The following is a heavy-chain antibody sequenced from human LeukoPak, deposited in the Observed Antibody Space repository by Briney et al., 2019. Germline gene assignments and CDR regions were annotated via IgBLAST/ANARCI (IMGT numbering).Heavy chain of an antibody. CDR2: IWYDGSNT. Sequence: GGSLRLSCAASGFTFSSYGMHWVRQAPGKGLEWMALIWYDGSNTYYADSMKGRFSISRDNSKNTLYLQMNSLRAEDTAVYYCARDNLADYYFDYWGQGTLVTVSS. V-gene: IGHV3-33*01. J-gene: IGHJ4*02. D-gene: IGHD1-14*01. CDR1: GFTFSSYG. CDR3: ARDNLADYYFDY.